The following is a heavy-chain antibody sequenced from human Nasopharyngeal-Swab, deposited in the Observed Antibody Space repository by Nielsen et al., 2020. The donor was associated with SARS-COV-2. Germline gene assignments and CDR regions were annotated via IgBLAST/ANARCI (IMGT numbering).Heavy chain of an antibody. D-gene: IGHD5-18*01. CDR3: ARGYTAMVTGWFDP. CDR2: INPSGGST. CDR1: GYTFTSYY. Sequence: ASVKVSCKASGYTFTSYYMHWVRQAPGQGLEWMGIINPSGGSTSYAQKFQGRVTITADESTSTAYMELSSLRSEDTAVYYCARGYTAMVTGWFDPWGQGTLVTVSS. V-gene: IGHV1-46*01. J-gene: IGHJ5*02.